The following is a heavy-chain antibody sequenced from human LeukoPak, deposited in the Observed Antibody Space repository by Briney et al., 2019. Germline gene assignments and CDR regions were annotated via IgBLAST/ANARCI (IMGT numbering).Heavy chain of an antibody. D-gene: IGHD4-17*01. CDR3: ARSRDYGDYEVSFAFDI. J-gene: IGHJ3*02. CDR1: GYRFTSYW. CDR2: IYPGDVDT. V-gene: IGHV5-51*04. Sequence: GEAPNISLKGSGYRFTSYWIGRVRPMPGKGLEWMGIIYPGDVDTRDSTSFQGQVTISAAKPISTAYLQWSSLKASDTAMYYCARSRDYGDYEVSFAFDIWGQGTMVTVSS.